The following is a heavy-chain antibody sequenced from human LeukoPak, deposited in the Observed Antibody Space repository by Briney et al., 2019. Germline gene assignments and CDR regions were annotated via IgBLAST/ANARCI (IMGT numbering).Heavy chain of an antibody. Sequence: GESLKISCKGSGYSFTSYWVAWVRQMPGKGLEWMGIIYPRDSDTRYSPSFQGQVTISADKSISTAYLRWSSLKASDTAMYYCARRYCSSTSCNPYFFDYWGQGTLVTVSS. CDR1: GYSFTSYW. D-gene: IGHD2-2*01. CDR2: IYPRDSDT. CDR3: ARRYCSSTSCNPYFFDY. V-gene: IGHV5-51*01. J-gene: IGHJ4*02.